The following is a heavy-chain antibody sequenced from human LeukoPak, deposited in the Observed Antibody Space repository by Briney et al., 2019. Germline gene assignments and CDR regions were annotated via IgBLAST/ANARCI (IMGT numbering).Heavy chain of an antibody. CDR1: GYSFTSYW. CDR3: ARCWGSVTDY. V-gene: IGHV5-51*01. Sequence: GESLKISCKGSGYSFTSYWIGWVRQMPGKGPEWMGIIYPSDSDTRYSPSFQGHVTISADKSTSIAYLQWSSLKASDTAIYYCARCWGSVTDYWGQGTLVTVSS. J-gene: IGHJ4*02. CDR2: IYPSDSDT. D-gene: IGHD7-27*01.